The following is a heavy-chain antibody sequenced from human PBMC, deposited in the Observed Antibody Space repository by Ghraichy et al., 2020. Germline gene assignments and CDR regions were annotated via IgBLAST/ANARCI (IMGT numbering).Heavy chain of an antibody. Sequence: SETLSLTCAVYGGSFSGYYWSWIRQPPGKGLEWIGEINHSGSTNYNPSLKSRVTISVDTSKNQFSLKLSSVTAADTAVYYCARGGRGRYFDWLLRGSYGMDVWGQGTTVTVSS. CDR3: ARGGRGRYFDWLLRGSYGMDV. J-gene: IGHJ6*02. V-gene: IGHV4-34*01. CDR2: INHSGST. CDR1: GGSFSGYY. D-gene: IGHD3-9*01.